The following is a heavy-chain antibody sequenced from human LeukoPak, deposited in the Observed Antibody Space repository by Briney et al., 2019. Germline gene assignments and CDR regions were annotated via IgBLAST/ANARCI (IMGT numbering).Heavy chain of an antibody. V-gene: IGHV3-7*01. D-gene: IGHD6-19*01. Sequence: GGSLRLSCAASGFTFSSYWMSWVRQAPGKGLGWVANIKQDGSEKYYVDSVKGRFTISRDNAKNSLYLQMNSLRAEDTAVYYCARDQWLVHFDYWGQGTLVTVS. CDR3: ARDQWLVHFDY. CDR1: GFTFSSYW. J-gene: IGHJ4*02. CDR2: IKQDGSEK.